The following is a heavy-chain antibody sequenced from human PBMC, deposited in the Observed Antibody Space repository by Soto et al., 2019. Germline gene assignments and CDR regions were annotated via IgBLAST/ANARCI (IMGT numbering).Heavy chain of an antibody. CDR3: AKVGGCDYYYYSDV. D-gene: IGHD6-19*01. J-gene: IGHJ6*03. Sequence: QLQVQESGPGLVKPSETLSLTCSVSGGSLSNNDYWAWIRQPPGKGLEWVGSTFYGGTTYYSPSLKSRLSISVDASKNQFPLKLSSATAADAAVYYCAKVGGCDYYYYSDVWGKGTTVTVSS. CDR1: GGSLSNNDY. CDR2: TFYGGTT. V-gene: IGHV4-39*02.